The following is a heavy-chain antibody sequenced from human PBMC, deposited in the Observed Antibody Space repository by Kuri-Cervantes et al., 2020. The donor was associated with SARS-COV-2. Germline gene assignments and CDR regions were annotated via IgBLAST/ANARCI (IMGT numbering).Heavy chain of an antibody. CDR3: ARDRGSSGWSWVYYYYGMDV. Sequence: ASVKVSCKASGYTFTSYDINWVRQATGRGLEWMGWMNPNSGNTGYAQKFQGRVTMTRNTSISTAYTELRSLRSDDTAVYYCARDRGSSGWSWVYYYYGMDVWGQGTTVTVSS. CDR1: GYTFTSYD. J-gene: IGHJ6*02. V-gene: IGHV1-8*01. D-gene: IGHD6-19*01. CDR2: MNPNSGNT.